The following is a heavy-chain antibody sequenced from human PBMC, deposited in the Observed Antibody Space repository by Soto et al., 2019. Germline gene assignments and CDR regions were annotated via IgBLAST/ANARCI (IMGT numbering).Heavy chain of an antibody. Sequence: EVHLLESGGGLVQPGGSLRLSCAASGFTFSSFAMSWVRQAAGKGLEWVSAIGSRGDSTYYADSVKGRFTISRDNSKNTLYLQMNSLRAEDTAVYYCAKDLIYGYNSGRPFDSWGQGTLVTVSS. D-gene: IGHD6-19*01. CDR3: AKDLIYGYNSGRPFDS. V-gene: IGHV3-23*01. J-gene: IGHJ4*02. CDR2: IGSRGDST. CDR1: GFTFSSFA.